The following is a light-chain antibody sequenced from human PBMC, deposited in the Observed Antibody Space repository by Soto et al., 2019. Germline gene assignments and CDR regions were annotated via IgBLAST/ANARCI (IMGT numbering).Light chain of an antibody. CDR3: QQSYSNPRT. V-gene: IGKV1-39*01. CDR2: AAS. J-gene: IGKJ1*01. Sequence: DIQRTQSPSSLSASVGDRVTITCRASQSISTYLNWYQQKPGKPPKLLIYAASSLQSGVPSRFSGSGSGTDFTLTINSLQPEDFATYYCQQSYSNPRTFGQGTKVEIK. CDR1: QSISTY.